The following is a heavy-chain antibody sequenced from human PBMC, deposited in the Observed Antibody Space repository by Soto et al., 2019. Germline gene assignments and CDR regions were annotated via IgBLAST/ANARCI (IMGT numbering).Heavy chain of an antibody. CDR3: ARVGSSIATRPFDY. V-gene: IGHV4-30-4*01. Sequence: QVQLQESGPGLVKPSQTLSLTCSVSVGSISSGDYYWSWIRQPPGKGLEWIGYIYYSGSTYYNSSLKSRLTISVDTSKNQFSLKMSSVTAADTAVYYCARVGSSIATRPFDYWGQGTLVTVSS. CDR2: IYYSGST. CDR1: VGSISSGDYY. J-gene: IGHJ4*02. D-gene: IGHD6-6*01.